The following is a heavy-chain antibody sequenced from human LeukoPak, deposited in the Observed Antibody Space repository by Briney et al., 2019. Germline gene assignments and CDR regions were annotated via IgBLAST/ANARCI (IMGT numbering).Heavy chain of an antibody. CDR3: TSRDNYDSSYYMDV. Sequence: QPGGSLRLSCAGSGFTFSGSLIHWVRQASGNGLEWVGLVRSKANSYATSYAASVKGRFTISRDDSKNTAYLQMNSLNTEDTAIYYCTSRDNYDSSYYMDVWGKGTTVTVSS. D-gene: IGHD3-22*01. CDR1: GFTFSGSL. V-gene: IGHV3-73*01. J-gene: IGHJ6*03. CDR2: VRSKANSYAT.